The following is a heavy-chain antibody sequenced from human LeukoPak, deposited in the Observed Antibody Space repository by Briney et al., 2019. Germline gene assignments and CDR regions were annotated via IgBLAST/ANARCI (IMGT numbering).Heavy chain of an antibody. J-gene: IGHJ4*02. CDR3: ARGGNYDFWSGYYTADY. CDR1: GYTFTGYY. CDR2: INPNSGGT. Sequence: ASVKVSCKASGYTFTGYYMHWVRQAPGQGLEWMGWINPNSGGTNCAQKFQGRVTMTRDTSISTAYMELSRLRSDDTAVYYCARGGNYDFWSGYYTADYWGQGTLVTVSS. V-gene: IGHV1-2*02. D-gene: IGHD3-3*01.